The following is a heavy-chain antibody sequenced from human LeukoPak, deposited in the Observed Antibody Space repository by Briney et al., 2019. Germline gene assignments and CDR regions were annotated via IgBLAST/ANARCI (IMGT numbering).Heavy chain of an antibody. CDR3: AKADTAMPPGRPYYYYMDV. D-gene: IGHD5-18*01. CDR2: IRYDGSNK. Sequence: GGSLRLSCAASGFTFSSYGMHWVRQAPGKGLEWVAFIRYDGSNKYYADSVKGRLTISRDNFKNTLYLQMNSLRAEDTAVYYCAKADTAMPPGRPYYYYMDVXXKGTTVTIXS. J-gene: IGHJ6*03. V-gene: IGHV3-30*02. CDR1: GFTFSSYG.